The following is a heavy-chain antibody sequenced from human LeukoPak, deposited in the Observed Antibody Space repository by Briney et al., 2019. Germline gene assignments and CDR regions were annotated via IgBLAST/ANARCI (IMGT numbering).Heavy chain of an antibody. CDR2: ITPIFGTA. V-gene: IGHV1-69*13. CDR1: GGTFSSYA. D-gene: IGHD5-12*01. J-gene: IGHJ4*02. CDR3: ARDEDGSGYDFGY. Sequence: SVKVSCKASGGTFSSYAISWVRQAPGQGLEWMGGITPIFGTANYAQKFQGRVTITADESTSTAYMELSSLRSEDTAVYYCARDEDGSGYDFGYWGQGTLVTVSS.